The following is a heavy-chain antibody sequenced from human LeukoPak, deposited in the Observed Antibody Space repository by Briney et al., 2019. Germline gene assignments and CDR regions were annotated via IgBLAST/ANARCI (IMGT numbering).Heavy chain of an antibody. CDR3: AGHYYGSGSTGLDAFDI. J-gene: IGHJ3*02. CDR2: INPNSGGT. D-gene: IGHD3-10*01. V-gene: IGHV1-2*02. CDR1: GYTFTGYY. Sequence: ASVKVSCKASGYTFTGYYMHWVRQAPGQGLEWMGWINPNSGGTNYAQKFQGGVTMTRDTSISTAYMELSRLRSDDTAVYYCAGHYYGSGSTGLDAFDIWGQGTMVTVSS.